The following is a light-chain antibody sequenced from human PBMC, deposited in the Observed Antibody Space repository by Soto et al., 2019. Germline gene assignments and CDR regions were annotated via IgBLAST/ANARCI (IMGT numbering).Light chain of an antibody. V-gene: IGKV3-20*01. J-gene: IGKJ1*01. CDR1: QSVSSTY. CDR2: GAS. Sequence: EIVLTQSPGTLSLSPGERATLSCRASQSVSSTYLAWYQQKPGQAPRLLIYGASSRAADIPDRFSGSGSGTDFTLTISRLEPEDFAVYYGQQYGSSSWTFGQGTKVEIK. CDR3: QQYGSSSWT.